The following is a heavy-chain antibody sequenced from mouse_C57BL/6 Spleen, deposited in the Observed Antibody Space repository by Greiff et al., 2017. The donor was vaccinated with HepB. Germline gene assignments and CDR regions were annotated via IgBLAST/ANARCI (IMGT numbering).Heavy chain of an antibody. Sequence: EVQLQQSGPELVKPGASVKISCKASGYTFTDYYMNWVKQSHGKSLEWIGDINPNNGGTSYNQKFKGKATLTVDTSSSTAYMEIRSLTSEDSAVYYCARDYDDIPGAMDYWGQGPSVTVSS. V-gene: IGHV1-26*01. CDR1: GYTFTDYY. CDR2: INPNNGGT. D-gene: IGHD2-3*01. J-gene: IGHJ4*01. CDR3: ARDYDDIPGAMDY.